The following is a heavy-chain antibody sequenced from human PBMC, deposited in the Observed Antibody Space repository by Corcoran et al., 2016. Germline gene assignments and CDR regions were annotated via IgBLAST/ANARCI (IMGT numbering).Heavy chain of an antibody. Sequence: QVTLRESGPALVKPTQTLTLTCTFSGFSLSTSGMCVSWIRQPPGKALEWLALIDWDDDKYYSTSLKTRLTISKDTSKNQVVLTMTHMDPVDTATYYLARMPVEIARIIGDYYYYYGMDVWVQGTTVAVSS. CDR3: ARMPVEIARIIGDYYYYYGMDV. J-gene: IGHJ6*02. V-gene: IGHV2-70*01. CDR1: GFSLSTSGMC. CDR2: IDWDDDK. D-gene: IGHD2-21*01.